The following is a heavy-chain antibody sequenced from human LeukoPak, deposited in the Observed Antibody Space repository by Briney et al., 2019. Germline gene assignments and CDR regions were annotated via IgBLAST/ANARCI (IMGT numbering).Heavy chain of an antibody. D-gene: IGHD6-13*01. CDR1: GIPFSDFY. J-gene: IGHJ4*02. Sequence: GGSLRLSCVVSGIPFSDFYMNWIRQAPGKGLEWISYISSSSSYTDYAESVKGRFTISRDNAKSALYLQMNDLRVEDTAVYYCAAGTAADYWGQGTLVTVSS. V-gene: IGHV3-11*03. CDR3: AAGTAADY. CDR2: ISSSSSYT.